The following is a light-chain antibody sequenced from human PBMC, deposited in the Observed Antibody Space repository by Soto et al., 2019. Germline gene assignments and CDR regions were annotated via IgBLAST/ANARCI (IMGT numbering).Light chain of an antibody. CDR3: QHYNSYSEA. CDR2: DAF. J-gene: IGKJ1*01. V-gene: IGKV1-5*01. Sequence: IQMTQSPSTLSASVGDSVTITCRASQSVSMWLAWYQQRPGKAPKLLIYDAFNLESGVPSRFSGGGSATEFTLTISSLQPDDFATYYCQHYNSYSEAFGQGTKVDIK. CDR1: QSVSMW.